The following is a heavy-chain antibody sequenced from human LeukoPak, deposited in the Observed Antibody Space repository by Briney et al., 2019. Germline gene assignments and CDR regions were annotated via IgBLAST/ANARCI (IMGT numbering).Heavy chain of an antibody. CDR3: ARSSIVVVSILDY. V-gene: IGHV3-64*01. CDR1: GFPFSSYA. CDR2: ISSNGGST. Sequence: GGSLRLSCAASGFPFSSYAMHWVRQAPGRGLEYVSAISSNGGSTSYANSAKGRFTISGDNSKNTLYLQMGSLRAEDMAVYYCARSSIVVVSILDYWGQGTLVTVSS. D-gene: IGHD2-2*01. J-gene: IGHJ4*02.